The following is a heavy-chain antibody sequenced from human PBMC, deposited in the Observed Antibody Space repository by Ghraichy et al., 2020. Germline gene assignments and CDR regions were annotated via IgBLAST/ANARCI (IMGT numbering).Heavy chain of an antibody. D-gene: IGHD2-2*01. CDR2: ISGSGGST. CDR3: AKGLRYCSSTSCYFAPFDY. V-gene: IGHV3-23*01. Sequence: GGSLRLSCAASGFTFSSYAMSWVRQAPGKGLEWVSAISGSGGSTYYADSVKGRFTISRDNSKNTLYLQMNSLRAEDTAVYYCAKGLRYCSSTSCYFAPFDYWGQGTLVTVSS. CDR1: GFTFSSYA. J-gene: IGHJ4*02.